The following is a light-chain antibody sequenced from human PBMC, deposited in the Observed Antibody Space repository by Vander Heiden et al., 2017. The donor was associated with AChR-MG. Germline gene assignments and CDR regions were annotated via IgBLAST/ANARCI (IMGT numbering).Light chain of an antibody. J-gene: IGLJ2*01. Sequence: QSALTQHPSASGSHGQSVTISCTGTSNDVGGYHHGAWYQQNPGNSPKLMIYEVNKGPAGVPDRFSGSKSGNTASLTVSGLQAEDEADYYCSSYAGSNNVVFGGGTKLTVL. CDR1: SNDVGGYHH. CDR3: SSYAGSNNVV. CDR2: EVN. V-gene: IGLV2-8*01.